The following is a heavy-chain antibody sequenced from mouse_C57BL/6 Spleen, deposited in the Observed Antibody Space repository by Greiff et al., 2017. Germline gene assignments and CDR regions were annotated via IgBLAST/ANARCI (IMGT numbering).Heavy chain of an antibody. D-gene: IGHD1-1*02. CDR3: ARPTTMGGNVPHV. V-gene: IGHV1-64*01. Sequence: QVQLQQPGAELVKPGASVKLSCKASGYTFTSYWMHWVKQRPGQGLEWIGMIHPNSGSTNYNEKFKSKATLTVDKSSSTAYMQLSSLTSEDSAVYYCARPTTMGGNVPHVWGTGTTVTVSS. CDR2: IHPNSGST. J-gene: IGHJ1*03. CDR1: GYTFTSYW.